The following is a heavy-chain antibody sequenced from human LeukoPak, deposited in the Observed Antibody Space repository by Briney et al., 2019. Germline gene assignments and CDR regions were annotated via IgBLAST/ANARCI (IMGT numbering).Heavy chain of an antibody. CDR1: GFTFSGYA. V-gene: IGHV3-30*01. CDR3: ARVPLEWGGTYYVDY. CDR2: ISYDAIDK. D-gene: IGHD3-3*01. Sequence: GRSLRLSCAASGFTFSGYAMHWVRQAPGKGLEWVAVISYDAIDKYYADSVKGRFTISRDNSKNTLHLQMNSLRPEDTAVYYCARVPLEWGGTYYVDYWGQGTLLTVS. J-gene: IGHJ4*02.